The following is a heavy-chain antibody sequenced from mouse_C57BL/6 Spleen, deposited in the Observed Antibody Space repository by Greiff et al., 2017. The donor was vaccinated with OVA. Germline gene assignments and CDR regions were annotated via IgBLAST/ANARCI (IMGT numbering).Heavy chain of an antibody. CDR2: IWSDGST. V-gene: IGHV2-6*03. Sequence: VQGVESGPGLVAPSQSLSISCTVSGFSLTSYGVHWVHQPPGKGLEWLVVIWSDGSTTYNSAIKYRLSISKDNSKSQVFLQMNSLPTDDTAVYYCARSDSLYAMDYWGQGTSVTVSS. J-gene: IGHJ4*01. CDR3: ARSDSLYAMDY. CDR1: GFSLTSYG.